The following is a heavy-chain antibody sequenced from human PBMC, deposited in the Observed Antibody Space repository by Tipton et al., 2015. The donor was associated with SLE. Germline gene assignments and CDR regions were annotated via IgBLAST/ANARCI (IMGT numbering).Heavy chain of an antibody. Sequence: TLSLTCTVSGGSISSSSYYWGWIRQPPGKGLEWIGSIYYSGSTYYNPSLKSRVTISVDTSKNQFSLKLSSVTAADTAVYYCARHLREATVTPLWYFDPWGRGTLVTVSS. CDR1: GGSISSSSYY. J-gene: IGHJ2*01. CDR3: ARHLREATVTPLWYFDP. CDR2: IYYSGST. D-gene: IGHD4-17*01. V-gene: IGHV4-39*07.